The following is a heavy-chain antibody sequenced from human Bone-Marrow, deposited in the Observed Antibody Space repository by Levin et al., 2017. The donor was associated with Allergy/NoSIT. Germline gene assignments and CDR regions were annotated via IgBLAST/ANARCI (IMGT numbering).Heavy chain of an antibody. CDR3: ARETLCTKGVCYGLDY. V-gene: IGHV3-20*04. Sequence: GESLKISCAASGFTIDDYGMSWVRQVPGKGLEWVAGIHRNGGSTGYAASVKGRFTISRDKVKNSLYLQMNGLRAEDTAVYYCARETLCTKGVCYGLDYWGQGALVTVSS. CDR1: GFTIDDYG. J-gene: IGHJ4*02. D-gene: IGHD2-8*01. CDR2: IHRNGGST.